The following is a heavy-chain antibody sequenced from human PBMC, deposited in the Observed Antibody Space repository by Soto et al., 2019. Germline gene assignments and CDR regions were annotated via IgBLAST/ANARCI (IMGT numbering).Heavy chain of an antibody. CDR2: IAGNGDHT. CDR3: AVNGNYGSGCF. Sequence: PGGSLRLSCATSGFSFRTHSMSWVRQPPGKGLEWISAIAGNGDHTFYADSVKGRFSISRDKSTNTLYLQMNSLRVEDTAVYYCAVNGNYGSGCFWGQGTLVTVSS. J-gene: IGHJ4*02. V-gene: IGHV3-23*01. D-gene: IGHD6-19*01. CDR1: GFSFRTHS.